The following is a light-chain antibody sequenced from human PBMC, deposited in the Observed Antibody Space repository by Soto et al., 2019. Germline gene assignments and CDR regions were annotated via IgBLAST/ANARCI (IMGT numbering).Light chain of an antibody. CDR2: EVT. CDR1: RSDVGSYDR. V-gene: IGLV2-18*02. J-gene: IGLJ2*01. Sequence: QSALTQPPSVSGSPGQSVTISCTGTRSDVGSYDRVSWYQQPPGTAPKLVIYEVTNRPSGVPDRFSGSKSGNTASLTISGLQPEDEADYYCSSYTRRSTVIIGGGTQLTVL. CDR3: SSYTRRSTVI.